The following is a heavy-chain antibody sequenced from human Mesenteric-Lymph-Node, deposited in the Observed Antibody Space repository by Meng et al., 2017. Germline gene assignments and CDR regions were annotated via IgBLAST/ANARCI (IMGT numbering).Heavy chain of an antibody. D-gene: IGHD6-19*01. J-gene: IGHJ4*02. CDR3: AKDNSGWQHTDY. CDR2: IYHSGST. V-gene: IGHV4-4*02. Sequence: GPGLLHPLVTLSLPSPFSGGSISLCNCGSWVRPPPGKGLEWIGEIYHSGSTNYNPSLDSRATISVDKAKNQISLKLTSVTAADTAVYYCAKDNSGWQHTDYWGQGILVTVSS. CDR1: GGSISLCNC.